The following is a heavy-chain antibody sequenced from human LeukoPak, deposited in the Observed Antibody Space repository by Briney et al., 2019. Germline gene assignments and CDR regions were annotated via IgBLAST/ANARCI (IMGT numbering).Heavy chain of an antibody. J-gene: IGHJ4*02. CDR2: INPNSGGT. Sequence: ASVKVSCKASGYTFTGYYMHWVRQAPGQGLEWMGWINPNSGGTNYAQKFQGRVTMTRDTSISTAYMELSRLRSDDTAVYYCASCPGIAVAGTPFDYWGQGTLVTVSS. CDR1: GYTFTGYY. V-gene: IGHV1-2*02. D-gene: IGHD6-19*01. CDR3: ASCPGIAVAGTPFDY.